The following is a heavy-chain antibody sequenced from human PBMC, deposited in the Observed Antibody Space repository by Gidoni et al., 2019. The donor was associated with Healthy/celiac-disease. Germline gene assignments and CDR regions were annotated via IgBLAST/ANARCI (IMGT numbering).Heavy chain of an antibody. CDR3: ARVYYDSSGYYSPFDY. D-gene: IGHD3-22*01. CDR1: GFTFISYE. Sequence: ELQLVESGGGLVQPGGSLRLSCAASGFTFISYEMNWVRQAPGKGLEWVSYISSSGSTIYYADAVKGRFTISRDNAKNSLYLQMNSLRAEDTAVYYCARVYYDSSGYYSPFDYWGQGTLVTVSS. V-gene: IGHV3-48*03. J-gene: IGHJ4*02. CDR2: ISSSGSTI.